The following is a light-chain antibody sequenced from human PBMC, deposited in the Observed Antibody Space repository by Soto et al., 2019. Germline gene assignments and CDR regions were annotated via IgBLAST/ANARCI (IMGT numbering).Light chain of an antibody. CDR2: GTS. J-gene: IGKJ1*01. V-gene: IGKV3-15*01. Sequence: VMTPTPATLFVFPRERDPLSRRASQSFSSNVAWYQQKPGQAPRLLIYGTSTRVTGIPARFSGSGSGTEFTLTISSLQSEDFAVYYCQQRGNRPPWTFGQGTKVDIK. CDR1: QSFSSN. CDR3: QQRGNRPPWT.